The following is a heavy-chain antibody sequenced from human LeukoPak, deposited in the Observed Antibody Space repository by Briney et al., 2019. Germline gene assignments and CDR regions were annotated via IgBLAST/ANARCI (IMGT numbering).Heavy chain of an antibody. CDR1: GLTFSGSA. CDR2: IRSKANSYAT. Sequence: GGSLRLSCAASGLTFSGSAMHWVRQASGKGLEWVGRIRSKANSYATAYAASVKGRFTISRDDSKNTAYLQMNSLKTEDTAVYYCTRPGTMVPYGMDVWGQGTTVTVSS. J-gene: IGHJ6*02. V-gene: IGHV3-73*01. CDR3: TRPGTMVPYGMDV. D-gene: IGHD3-10*01.